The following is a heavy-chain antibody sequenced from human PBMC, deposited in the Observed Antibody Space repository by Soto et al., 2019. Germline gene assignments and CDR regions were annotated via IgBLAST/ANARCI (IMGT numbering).Heavy chain of an antibody. CDR2: ISAYNGNT. CDR1: GYTFTSYG. D-gene: IGHD3-9*01. J-gene: IGHJ4*02. V-gene: IGHV1-18*01. Sequence: GASVKVSCKASGYTFTSYGISWVRQAPGQGLEWMGWISAYNGNTNYAQKLQGRVTMTTDTSTSTAYMELRSLRSDDTAVYYCARGPRWYYDILTGYYPIDYWGQGTLVTVSS. CDR3: ARGPRWYYDILTGYYPIDY.